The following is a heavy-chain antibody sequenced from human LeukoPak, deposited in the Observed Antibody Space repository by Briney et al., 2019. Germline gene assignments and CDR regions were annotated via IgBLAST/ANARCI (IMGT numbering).Heavy chain of an antibody. CDR2: IYSGGST. V-gene: IGHV3-66*01. J-gene: IGHJ4*02. Sequence: GSLRLSCAASGITVSSNDMSWVRQAPGKGLEWVSVIYSGGSTYYADSVKGRFTISRDISKNTLYLQMNSLRAEDTAVYYCVRGPTVQEDLDYWGQGTLVTVSS. CDR3: VRGPTVQEDLDY. CDR1: GITVSSND.